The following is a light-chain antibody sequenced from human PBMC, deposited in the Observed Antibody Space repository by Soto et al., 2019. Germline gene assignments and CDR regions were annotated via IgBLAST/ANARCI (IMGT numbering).Light chain of an antibody. J-gene: IGKJ4*01. V-gene: IGKV1-12*01. Sequence: DVQMTQSPSSVSASVGDRVTITCRASQGISSSLAWYQRPPGIAPKLLIYAASSLQSGVPSRFSGSGSGTDFTLTISSLQPEDFATYYCQQGNSFPLTFGGGTKAEIK. CDR3: QQGNSFPLT. CDR2: AAS. CDR1: QGISSS.